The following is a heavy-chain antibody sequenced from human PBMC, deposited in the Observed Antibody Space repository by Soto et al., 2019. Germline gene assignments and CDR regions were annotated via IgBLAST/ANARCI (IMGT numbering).Heavy chain of an antibody. D-gene: IGHD4-17*01. CDR3: ARSMTTVTNNWFDP. V-gene: IGHV1-2*04. CDR1: GYTFTGYY. CDR2: INPNSGGT. J-gene: IGHJ5*02. Sequence: GASVKVSCKASGYTFTGYYMHWVRQAPGQGLEWMGWINPNSGGTNYAQKFQGWVTMTRDTSISTAYMELSRLRSDDTAVYYCARSMTTVTNNWFDPWGQGTLVTVSS.